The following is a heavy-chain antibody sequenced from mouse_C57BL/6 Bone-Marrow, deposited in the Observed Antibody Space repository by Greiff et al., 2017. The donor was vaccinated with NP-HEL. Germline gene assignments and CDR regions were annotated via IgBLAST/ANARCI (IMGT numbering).Heavy chain of an antibody. CDR1: GYTFTSHW. CDR2: LFPGSGST. CDR3: ARGSWAWFAY. J-gene: IGHJ3*01. Sequence: QVQLQQSGPELVRPGASVKISCTAPGYTFTSHWMPWVRQRPGQGLEWIGELFPGSGSTYYNEKFKGKATLTVDTSSSTAYRQLSSMTSEDSAVYFCARGSWAWFAYWGQGTLVTVSA. D-gene: IGHD4-1*01. V-gene: IGHV1-56*01.